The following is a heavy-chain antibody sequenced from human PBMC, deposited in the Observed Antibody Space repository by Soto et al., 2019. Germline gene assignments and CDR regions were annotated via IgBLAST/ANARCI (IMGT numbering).Heavy chain of an antibody. D-gene: IGHD6-13*01. J-gene: IGHJ6*03. CDR2: ISYTENT. CDR3: ARISWYDGDSITNYYMDF. Sequence: LQESGPGLVKPSETLSLTCSVFGDSISSRSYYWAWIRRPPGMGLEWIASISYTENTYYNPSLTSRAAISGDTSKNQFSLKLSFVTAADTAVYYCARISWYDGDSITNYYMDFWGNGATVTVSS. V-gene: IGHV4-39*01. CDR1: GDSISSRSYY.